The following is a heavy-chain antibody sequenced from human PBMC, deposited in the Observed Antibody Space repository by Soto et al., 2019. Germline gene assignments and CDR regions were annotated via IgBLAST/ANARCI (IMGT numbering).Heavy chain of an antibody. D-gene: IGHD1-1*01. CDR3: ASHDPGARFDP. V-gene: IGHV1-2*02. CDR2: INPNNAAT. Sequence: QVQLVQSGAEVKKPGASVKVSYKAPRYIFTAYFMHWVRQAPGQGLEWMVWINPNNAATHYGLSFQGRVTMTRNTSISPAYMELSSLRSDDTAVYYCASHDPGARFDPWGQGTLVIVSS. CDR1: RYIFTAYF. J-gene: IGHJ5*02.